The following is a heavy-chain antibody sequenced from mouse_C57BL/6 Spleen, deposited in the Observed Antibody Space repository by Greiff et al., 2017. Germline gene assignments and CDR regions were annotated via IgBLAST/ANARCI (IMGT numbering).Heavy chain of an antibody. CDR3: ARGTTVVALYYAMDY. Sequence: QVQLKESGAELVRPGTSVKVSCKASGYAFTNYLIEWVKQRPGQGLEWIGVINPGSGGTNYNEKFKGKATLTADKSSSTAYMQLSSLTSEDSAVYFCARGTTVVALYYAMDYWGQGTSVTVSS. D-gene: IGHD1-1*01. CDR2: INPGSGGT. J-gene: IGHJ4*01. V-gene: IGHV1-54*01. CDR1: GYAFTNYL.